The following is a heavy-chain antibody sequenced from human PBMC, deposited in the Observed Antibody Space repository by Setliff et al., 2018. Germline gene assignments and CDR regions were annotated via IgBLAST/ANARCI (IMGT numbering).Heavy chain of an antibody. V-gene: IGHV1-2*06. CDR2: INPISGAT. J-gene: IGHJ4*02. Sequence: GASVKVSCKASGYTFTDYYIYWVRQAPGQGLQWMGRINPISGATDYAQKFQGRVTMTRDTSITTAYMELSSLRSEDTAVYYCARGRTVGATNRHRLYYFDYWGQGTLVTVSS. CDR1: GYTFTDYY. CDR3: ARGRTVGATNRHRLYYFDY. D-gene: IGHD1-26*01.